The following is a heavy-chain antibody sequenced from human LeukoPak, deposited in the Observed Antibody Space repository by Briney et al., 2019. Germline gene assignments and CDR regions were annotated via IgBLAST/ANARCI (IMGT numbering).Heavy chain of an antibody. J-gene: IGHJ4*02. CDR2: INPNSGAT. CDR3: ARADLLTGYYILDF. D-gene: IGHD3-9*01. CDR1: GYTFSGYY. Sequence: GPVKVSCKASGYTFSGYYMHCVRQAPGQGLEWMGWINPNSGATKFAQKFQGRVSMTRDTSISTAYMELSRLRSDDTAVYYCARADLLTGYYILDFWGQGTLVTVSS. V-gene: IGHV1-2*02.